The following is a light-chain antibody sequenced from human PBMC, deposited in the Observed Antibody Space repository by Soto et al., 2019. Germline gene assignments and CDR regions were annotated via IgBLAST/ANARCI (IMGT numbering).Light chain of an antibody. CDR2: SNS. CDR3: QSYDSSLSGYV. J-gene: IGLJ1*01. CDR1: NTNIGSNT. Sequence: QSVLTQPPSASGTPGQTVTISCSGSNTNIGSNTVNWYQQVPGAAPTLLIYSNSQRASGVPERFSGSKSGTSASLAITGLQAEDEADYYCQSYDSSLSGYVFGTGTKLTVL. V-gene: IGLV1-44*01.